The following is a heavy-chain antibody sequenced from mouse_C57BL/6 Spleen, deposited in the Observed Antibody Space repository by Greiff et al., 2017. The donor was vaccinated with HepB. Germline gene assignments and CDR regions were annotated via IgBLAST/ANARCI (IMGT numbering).Heavy chain of an antibody. CDR1: GFNIKDDY. J-gene: IGHJ1*03. D-gene: IGHD2-2*01. V-gene: IGHV14-4*01. CDR2: IDPENGDT. CDR3: TTLGGYHGYFDV. Sequence: VQLQQSGAELVRPGASVKLSCTASGFNIKDDYMHWVKQRPEQGLEWIGWIDPENGDTEYASKFQGKATITADTSSNTAYLQLSSLTSEDTAVYYCTTLGGYHGYFDVWGTGTTVTVSS.